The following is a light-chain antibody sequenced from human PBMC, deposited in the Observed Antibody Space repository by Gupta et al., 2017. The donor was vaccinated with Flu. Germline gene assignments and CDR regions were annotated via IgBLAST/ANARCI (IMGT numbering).Light chain of an antibody. Sequence: QSALTQPASVPGSPGQSITISFTGTSSDVGGYNYASWYQQHPGKAPKLMIYEVSNRPSGVSNRFSGSKSGNTASLTISGLQAEDEADYYCSSYTSSSTYVFGTGTKVTVL. CDR2: EVS. CDR1: SSDVGGYNY. CDR3: SSYTSSSTYV. V-gene: IGLV2-14*01. J-gene: IGLJ1*01.